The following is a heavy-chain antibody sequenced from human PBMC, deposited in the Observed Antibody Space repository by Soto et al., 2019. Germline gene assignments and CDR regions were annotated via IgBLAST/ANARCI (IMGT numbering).Heavy chain of an antibody. CDR2: IDYSGST. CDR3: ARHNIEGGYRYFDN. Sequence: SETLSLTCTVSGGSISSYYWTWVRQPPGKGLEWIGCIDYSGSTNYNPSLKSRVTISVDTSKQFSLKLNSVTAADTAVYYCARHNIEGGYRYFDNWGQGTLVTVSS. V-gene: IGHV4-59*08. J-gene: IGHJ4*02. D-gene: IGHD1-26*01. CDR1: GGSISSYY.